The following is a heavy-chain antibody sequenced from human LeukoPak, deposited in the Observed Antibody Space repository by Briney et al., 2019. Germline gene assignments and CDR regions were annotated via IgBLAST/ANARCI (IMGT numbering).Heavy chain of an antibody. Sequence: SETLSLTCTVSGGSISSSSYYWGWIRQPPGKGLEWIGRIYYSGSIYYNPSLKSRVTIAVDTSKNQFSLKLSSVPAADTAVYYCARLIAVVAANSEPDYWGQGTLVTVSS. CDR3: ARLIAVVAANSEPDY. J-gene: IGHJ4*02. V-gene: IGHV4-39*01. CDR1: GGSISSSSYY. D-gene: IGHD2-15*01. CDR2: IYYSGSI.